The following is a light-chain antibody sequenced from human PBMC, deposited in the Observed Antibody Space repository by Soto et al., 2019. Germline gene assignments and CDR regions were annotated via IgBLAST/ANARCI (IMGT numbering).Light chain of an antibody. Sequence: QSALTQPPSASGSPGQSVSISCTGTSSDVGGYNYVSWYQQHPGKAPKLMIYEVSKRPSGVPDRFSGSKSGNTASLTVSGLQAEDEADYYCSSYAGSYSGVFGGGTQLTVL. J-gene: IGLJ3*02. CDR3: SSYAGSYSGV. CDR1: SSDVGGYNY. V-gene: IGLV2-8*01. CDR2: EVS.